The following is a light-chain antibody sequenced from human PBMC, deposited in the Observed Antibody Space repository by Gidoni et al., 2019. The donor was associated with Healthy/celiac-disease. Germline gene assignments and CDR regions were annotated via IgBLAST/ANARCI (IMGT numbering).Light chain of an antibody. CDR2: DAS. V-gene: IGKV1-33*01. J-gene: IGKJ4*01. Sequence: DIQMTQSPSSLSASVGDRGTITCQARKDISNYLNWYQQKPGKAPKLLIYDASNLETGVPSRFSGSGSGTDFTFTISSLQPEDIATYYCQQYDNLPLTFGGGTKVEIK. CDR1: KDISNY. CDR3: QQYDNLPLT.